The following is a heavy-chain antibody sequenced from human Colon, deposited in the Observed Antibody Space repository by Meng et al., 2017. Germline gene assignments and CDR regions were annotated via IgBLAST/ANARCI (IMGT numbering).Heavy chain of an antibody. Sequence: QVHLPESGPGLVRPSDDLSLVCTVSGGSIKSGGYHWSWVRQHPGKGLEYIGFMSDSGTTDYNPSLRSRVSISEIGSSKNQFSLTLRSVTAAYSATYFCARDTLYGTDYWGQGVLVTVSS. D-gene: IGHD4-17*01. V-gene: IGHV4-31*03. CDR1: GGSIKSGGYH. J-gene: IGHJ4*02. CDR2: MSDSGTT. CDR3: ARDTLYGTDY.